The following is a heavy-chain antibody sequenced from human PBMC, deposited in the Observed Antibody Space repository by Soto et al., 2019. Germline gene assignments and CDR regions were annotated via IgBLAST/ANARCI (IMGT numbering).Heavy chain of an antibody. Sequence: QVQLVQSGAEVKKPASSVKVSCKASGGTFSSYTINWVRQAPGQGLEWMGRIIPILGIANYAQKFQGRVTITADKSTSTAYMELSSLRSEDTAVYYCARERAVAGPYYYYGMDVWGQGTTVTVSS. J-gene: IGHJ6*02. CDR2: IIPILGIA. CDR1: GGTFSSYT. CDR3: ARERAVAGPYYYYGMDV. D-gene: IGHD6-19*01. V-gene: IGHV1-69*08.